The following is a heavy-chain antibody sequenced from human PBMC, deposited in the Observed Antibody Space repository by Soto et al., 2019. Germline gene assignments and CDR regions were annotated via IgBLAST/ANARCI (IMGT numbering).Heavy chain of an antibody. J-gene: IGHJ4*02. CDR2: ISGYNGDI. V-gene: IGHV1-18*04. CDR3: ARVRIVGAREIDF. Sequence: ASVKVSCKASGYTFNRHGITWVRQAPGQGLEWMGWISGYNGDINYEQKFQGRVTLSSDTLTSTVYLELKSLRFDDTAVYYCARVRIVGAREIDFWGQGTLVTVPQ. D-gene: IGHD1-26*01. CDR1: GYTFNRHG.